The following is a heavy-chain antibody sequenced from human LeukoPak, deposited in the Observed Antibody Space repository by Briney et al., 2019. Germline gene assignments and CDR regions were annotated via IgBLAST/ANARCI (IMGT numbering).Heavy chain of an antibody. V-gene: IGHV3-21*01. CDR3: ARDSRDGYVPRYFDY. CDR1: GFTFSSYS. Sequence: GGSLRLSCAASGFTFSSYSMNWVRQAPGKGLEWVSSISSSSSYIYYADSVKGRFTISRDNAKNSLYLQMNSLRAEDTAVYYCARDSRDGYVPRYFDYWGQGTLVTVSS. D-gene: IGHD5-24*01. CDR2: ISSSSSYI. J-gene: IGHJ4*02.